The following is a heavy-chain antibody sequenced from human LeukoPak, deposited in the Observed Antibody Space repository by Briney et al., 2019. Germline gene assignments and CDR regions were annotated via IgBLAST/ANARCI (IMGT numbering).Heavy chain of an antibody. J-gene: IGHJ4*02. Sequence: SETLSLTCEVSGGSIGSGSYYWGWIRQPAGKALEWIGRIFSTGSTNYNPSLKSRVTISVDTSKNQFSLNLSSATAADTAVYYCARDICGYNYGCFDSWGQGTLVTVSS. CDR3: ARDICGYNYGCFDS. CDR2: IFSTGST. V-gene: IGHV4-61*02. CDR1: GGSIGSGSYY. D-gene: IGHD5-18*01.